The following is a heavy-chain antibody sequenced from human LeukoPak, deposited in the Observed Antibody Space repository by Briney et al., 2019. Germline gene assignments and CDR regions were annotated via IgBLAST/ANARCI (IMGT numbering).Heavy chain of an antibody. D-gene: IGHD2-21*02. CDR2: ISYDGSNK. V-gene: IGHV3-30-3*01. J-gene: IGHJ4*02. Sequence: GGSLRLSCVASGFTFSDYAMNWVRQAPGKGLEWVAVISYDGSNKYYADSVKGRFTISRDNSKNTLYLQMNSLRAEDTAVYYCARGRVVTAIPGTFDYWGQGTLVTVSS. CDR1: GFTFSDYA. CDR3: ARGRVVTAIPGTFDY.